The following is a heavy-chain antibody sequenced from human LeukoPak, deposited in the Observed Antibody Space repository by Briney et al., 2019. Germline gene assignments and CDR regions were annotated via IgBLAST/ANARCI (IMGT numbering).Heavy chain of an antibody. Sequence: GGSLRLSCAASGFTFSSYEMNWVRQAPGKRLEWVSAISGSGGSTYYADSVKGRFTISRDNSKNTLYLQMNSLRAEDTAVYYCAKDLQSITMIVVVMGDYWGQGTLVTVSS. J-gene: IGHJ4*02. CDR1: GFTFSSYE. D-gene: IGHD3-22*01. V-gene: IGHV3-23*01. CDR3: AKDLQSITMIVVVMGDY. CDR2: ISGSGGST.